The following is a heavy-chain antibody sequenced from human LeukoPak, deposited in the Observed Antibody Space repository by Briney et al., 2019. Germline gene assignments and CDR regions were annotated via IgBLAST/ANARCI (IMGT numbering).Heavy chain of an antibody. CDR1: GGSTSSGSDY. CDR2: IYHSGST. J-gene: IGHJ4*02. V-gene: IGHV4-39*07. CDR3: AREVGR. Sequence: SETLSLTCTVSGGSTSSGSDYWSWIRQPAGKGLEWIGSIYHSGSTYYNPSLKSRVTISVDTSKNQFSLKLSSVTAADTAVYYCAREVGRWGQGTLVTVSS.